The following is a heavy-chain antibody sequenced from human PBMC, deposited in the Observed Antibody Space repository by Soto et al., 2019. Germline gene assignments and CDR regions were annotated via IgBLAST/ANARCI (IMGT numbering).Heavy chain of an antibody. CDR1: GFTFSSYA. CDR3: AKGPLLSCTNGVCYPKNYYYYGMDV. V-gene: IGHV3-23*01. Sequence: EVQLLESGGGLVQPGGSLRLSCAASGFTFSSYAMSWVRQAPGKGLEWVSAISGSGGSTYYADSVKGRFTISRDNSKNTLYLQMNSLRAEDTAVYYCAKGPLLSCTNGVCYPKNYYYYGMDVWGQGTTVTVSS. D-gene: IGHD2-8*01. CDR2: ISGSGGST. J-gene: IGHJ6*02.